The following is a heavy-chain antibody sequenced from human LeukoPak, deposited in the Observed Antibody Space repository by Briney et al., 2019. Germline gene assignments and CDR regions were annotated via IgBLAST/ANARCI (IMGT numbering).Heavy chain of an antibody. J-gene: IGHJ4*02. V-gene: IGHV3-23*01. CDR2: ISGSGGST. CDR3: AKDLDYGDYDGGDYFDY. Sequence: PGGTLRLSCAASGFTFSSYGMSWVRQAPGKGLEWVSAISGSGGSTYYADSVKGRFTISRDNSKNTLYLQMNSLRAEDTAVYYCAKDLDYGDYDGGDYFDYWGQGTLVTVSS. D-gene: IGHD4-17*01. CDR1: GFTFSSYG.